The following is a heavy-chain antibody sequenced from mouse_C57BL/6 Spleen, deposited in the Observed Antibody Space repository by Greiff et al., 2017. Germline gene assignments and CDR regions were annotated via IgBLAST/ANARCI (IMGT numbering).Heavy chain of an antibody. J-gene: IGHJ3*01. Sequence: QVQLKESGAELVKPGASVKISCKASGYAFSSYWMNWVKQRPGKGLEWIGQIYPGDGDTNYNGKFKGKATLTADKSSSTAYMQLSSLTSEESAVYFCAREGLELHVRFAYWGQGTLVTVSA. CDR3: AREGLELHVRFAY. CDR1: GYAFSSYW. CDR2: IYPGDGDT. V-gene: IGHV1-80*01.